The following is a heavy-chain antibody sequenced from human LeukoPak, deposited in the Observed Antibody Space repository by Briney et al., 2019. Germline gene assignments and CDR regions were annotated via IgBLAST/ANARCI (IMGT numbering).Heavy chain of an antibody. CDR3: ARDQSDLLTGYSNDAFDI. Sequence: PGRSLRLSCAASGFTFSSYGMHWLRQAPGKGLEWVAVIWYDGSNKYYADQLKGDLTIHRHNSRNQMYLQMNSLGAEDPAVYYCARDQSDLLTGYSNDAFDIWGQGTMVTVSS. J-gene: IGHJ3*02. CDR2: IWYDGSNK. V-gene: IGHV3-33*01. CDR1: GFTFSSYG. D-gene: IGHD3-9*01.